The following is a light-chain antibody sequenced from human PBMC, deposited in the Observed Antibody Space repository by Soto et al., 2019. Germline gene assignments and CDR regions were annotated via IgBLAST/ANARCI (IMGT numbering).Light chain of an antibody. CDR3: QQQNSHPHT. J-gene: IGKJ4*01. CDR2: AAS. V-gene: IGKV1-17*01. Sequence: DIQMTQSPSSLSASVGYRVTITCRASHGIRNDLGWHQQKPGKAPKRLIYAASRLQSGVPSRFSGSETATERPLTNGSLQPEAQATQFIQQQNSHPHTFGAGTKVDIK. CDR1: HGIRND.